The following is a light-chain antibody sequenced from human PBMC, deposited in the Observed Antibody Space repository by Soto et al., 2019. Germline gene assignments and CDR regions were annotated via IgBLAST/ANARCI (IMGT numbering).Light chain of an antibody. CDR3: TSWTTSTTMI. V-gene: IGLV2-14*01. CDR1: SSDVGGYNY. CDR2: DVT. Sequence: QSVLTQPASVSGSPGQSITISCTGTSSDVGGYNYVSWYQQHPGKAPKLMIYDVTNRPSGVSNRFSGSKSGNTASLTISGLQAEDEADYYCTSWTTSTTMIFGGGTKVTVL. J-gene: IGLJ2*01.